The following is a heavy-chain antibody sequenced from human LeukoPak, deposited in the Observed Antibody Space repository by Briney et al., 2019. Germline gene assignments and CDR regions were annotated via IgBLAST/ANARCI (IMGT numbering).Heavy chain of an antibody. V-gene: IGHV3-7*01. CDR1: GFTFSRYW. Sequence: PGGSLRLSCAASGFTFSRYWMSWVRQAPGKGREWVANIKQDGSEKYYVDSVKGRFTISRDNAKNSLYLQMNSLRAEDTAVYYCAREYYYGDYGYWGQGTLVTVSS. CDR2: IKQDGSEK. CDR3: AREYYYGDYGY. D-gene: IGHD4-17*01. J-gene: IGHJ4*02.